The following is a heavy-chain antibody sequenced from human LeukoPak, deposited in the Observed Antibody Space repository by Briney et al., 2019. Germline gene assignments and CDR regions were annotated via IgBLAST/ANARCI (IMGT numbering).Heavy chain of an antibody. CDR3: AKRLYGTGGYYQFDY. J-gene: IGHJ4*02. CDR2: GSAGGGST. CDR1: GFTFSGYD. Sequence: GVYLRLSCAAYGFTFSGYDMTWVPQAPGLELEGVFTGSAGGGSTYYADSVEGRFTISRDNPKNTLHLQMNSLRAEDTAVYYCAKRLYGTGGYYQFDYWGQGTLVTVSS. D-gene: IGHD3-10*01. V-gene: IGHV3-23*01.